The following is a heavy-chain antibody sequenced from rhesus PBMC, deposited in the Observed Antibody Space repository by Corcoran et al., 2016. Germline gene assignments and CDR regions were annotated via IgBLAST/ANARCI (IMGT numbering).Heavy chain of an antibody. CDR3: ARSPWNWNPGDV. Sequence: QVQLQESGPGLVKPSETLSLTCAVSGYSIRSGYYLNWIRHPTGKGLVWIGKRYGSSGNNYLNPALKSRVTLSVDTSKNQFALKLSAGTAADTAVEYCARSPWNWNPGDVWGRGVLVTVSS. CDR2: RYGSSGNN. J-gene: IGHJ5-2*02. D-gene: IGHD1-26*01. CDR1: GYSIRSGYY. V-gene: IGHV4S14*01.